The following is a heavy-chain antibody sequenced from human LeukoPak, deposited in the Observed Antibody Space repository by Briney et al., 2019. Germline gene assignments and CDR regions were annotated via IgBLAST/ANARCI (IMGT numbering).Heavy chain of an antibody. V-gene: IGHV1-69*13. CDR1: GGTFSSYA. J-gene: IGHJ4*02. Sequence: SVKVSCKASGGTFSSYAVSWVRQAPGQGLEWMGGIIPIFGTANYAQKFQGRVTITADESTCTAYMELSSLRSEDTAVYYCAREGGDYYDSSGYFDYWGQGTLVTVSS. CDR3: AREGGDYYDSSGYFDY. D-gene: IGHD3-22*01. CDR2: IIPIFGTA.